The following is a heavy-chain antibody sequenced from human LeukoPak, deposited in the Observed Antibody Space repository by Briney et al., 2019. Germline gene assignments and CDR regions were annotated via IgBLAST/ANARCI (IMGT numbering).Heavy chain of an antibody. D-gene: IGHD3-22*01. CDR3: ARGPGYDDNTGYAFQMDV. CDR2: IHYGGST. V-gene: IGHV4-59*01. Sequence: SETLSLTCTVSGGSISGYYWSWIRQPPGKGLEWIGYIHYGGSTNYRPSLKSRVTISVDTSKNPFSLKLSSVTAADTAVYYCARGPGYDDNTGYAFQMDVWGQGTTVTVSS. CDR1: GGSISGYY. J-gene: IGHJ6*02.